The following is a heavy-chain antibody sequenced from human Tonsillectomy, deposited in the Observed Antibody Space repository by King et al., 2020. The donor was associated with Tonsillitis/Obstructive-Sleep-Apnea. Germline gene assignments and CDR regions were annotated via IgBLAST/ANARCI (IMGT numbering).Heavy chain of an antibody. D-gene: IGHD2-2*01. V-gene: IGHV2-5*02. Sequence: TLQESGPTLVKPTQTLTLTCTFSGFSLSTSGVGVGWIRQPPGKALEWLALIYWDDDKRYSPSLKSRLTITKDTSKNQVVLTMTNMDPVDTATYYCAHRRGGYCSSTSCLDYFDYWGQGTLVTVSS. CDR3: AHRRGGYCSSTSCLDYFDY. J-gene: IGHJ4*02. CDR2: IYWDDDK. CDR1: GFSLSTSGVG.